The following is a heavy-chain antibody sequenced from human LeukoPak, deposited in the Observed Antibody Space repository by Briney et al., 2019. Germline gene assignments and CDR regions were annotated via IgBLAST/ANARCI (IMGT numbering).Heavy chain of an antibody. CDR1: SASIRSDY. CDR3: ARVHDSSGYGMYYFDY. V-gene: IGHV4-4*07. Sequence: SETLSLTCTVSSASIRSDYWSWVRQPAGKGLEWIGRIYFTGGVNYNPTLRSRLTISVDTSKNQFSLKVTSLTAADTAVYYCARVHDSSGYGMYYFDYWGQGTLVTVSS. CDR2: IYFTGGV. J-gene: IGHJ4*02. D-gene: IGHD3-22*01.